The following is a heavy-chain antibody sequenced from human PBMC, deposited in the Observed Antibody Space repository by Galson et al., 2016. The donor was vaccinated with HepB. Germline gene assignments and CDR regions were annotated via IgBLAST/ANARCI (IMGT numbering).Heavy chain of an antibody. CDR3: ARDREYNFWSGYYPLKFFDY. CDR1: GFSVTSYA. V-gene: IGHV3-30*04. D-gene: IGHD3-3*01. J-gene: IGHJ4*02. Sequence: SLRLSCAASGFSVTSYALHWVRQAPGKGLEWVALISDDGSDGHYADSVKGRLTISRDSSKNTVYLQLNRLTAEDTAVYFCARDREYNFWSGYYPLKFFDYWGQGTLVTVSS. CDR2: ISDDGSDG.